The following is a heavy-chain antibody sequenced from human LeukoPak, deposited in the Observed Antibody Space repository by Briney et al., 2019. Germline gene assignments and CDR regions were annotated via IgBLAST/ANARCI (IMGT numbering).Heavy chain of an antibody. CDR2: INPNSGGT. CDR1: GYTLTGYY. D-gene: IGHD3-10*01. Sequence: SVKVSCKASGYTLTGYYMHWVRQAPGQGLEWMGWINPNSGGTNYAQKFQGRVTMTRDTSISTAYMELSRLRSDDTAVYYCARAPVTYGSGSYSDYWGQGTLVTVSS. V-gene: IGHV1-2*02. CDR3: ARAPVTYGSGSYSDY. J-gene: IGHJ4*02.